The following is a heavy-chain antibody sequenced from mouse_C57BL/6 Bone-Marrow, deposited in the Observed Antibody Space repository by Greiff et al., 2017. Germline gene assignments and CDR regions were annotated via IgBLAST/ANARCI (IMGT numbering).Heavy chain of an antibody. V-gene: IGHV5-6*01. CDR1: GFTFSSYG. Sequence: EVILVESGGDLVKPGGSLKLSCAASGFTFSSYGMSWVRQTPDKRLEWVATISSGGSYTYYPDSVKGRFTISRENAKNTLYLQMSSLKSEDTAMYYCARWLYAMDYWGQGTSVTVSS. CDR3: ARWLYAMDY. J-gene: IGHJ4*01. CDR2: ISSGGSYT.